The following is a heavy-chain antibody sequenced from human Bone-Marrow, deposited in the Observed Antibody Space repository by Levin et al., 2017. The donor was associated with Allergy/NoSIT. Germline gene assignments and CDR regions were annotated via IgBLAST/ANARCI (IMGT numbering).Heavy chain of an antibody. D-gene: IGHD4-17*01. V-gene: IGHV4-34*01. J-gene: IGHJ5*02. CDR3: ARSGHGDYVVGFDP. CDR2: INHSGST. CDR1: GGSFSGYY. Sequence: SETLSLTCAVYGGSFSGYYWSWIRQPPGKGLEWIGEINHSGSTNYNPSLKSRVTISVDTSKNQFSLKLSSVTAADTAVYYCARSGHGDYVVGFDPWGQGTLVTVSS.